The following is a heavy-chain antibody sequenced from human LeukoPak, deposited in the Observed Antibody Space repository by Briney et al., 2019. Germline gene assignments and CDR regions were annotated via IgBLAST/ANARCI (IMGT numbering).Heavy chain of an antibody. CDR2: IYSGGST. J-gene: IGHJ4*02. Sequence: GALRLSCAASGFTVSSNYMSWVRQAPGKGLEWVSVIYSGGSTYYADSVKGRFTISRDNSKNTLYLQMNSLRAEDTAVYYCARDRPRTGIDYWGQGTLVTVSS. V-gene: IGHV3-66*01. CDR3: ARDRPRTGIDY. D-gene: IGHD1/OR15-1a*01. CDR1: GFTVSSNY.